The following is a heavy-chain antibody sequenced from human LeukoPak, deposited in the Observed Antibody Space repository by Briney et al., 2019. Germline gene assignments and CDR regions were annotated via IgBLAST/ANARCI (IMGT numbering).Heavy chain of an antibody. J-gene: IGHJ4*02. Sequence: GGSLRLSCAASGFTFNNYAIHWVRQAPGKGLEWVAVISYDGNNRYYADSVKGRFTISRDNSKNTLYLQMNGLRAEDTAVYFCARGSGWYFVDYWGRGTLVTVSS. CDR1: GFTFNNYA. CDR2: ISYDGNNR. V-gene: IGHV3-30-3*01. D-gene: IGHD6-19*01. CDR3: ARGSGWYFVDY.